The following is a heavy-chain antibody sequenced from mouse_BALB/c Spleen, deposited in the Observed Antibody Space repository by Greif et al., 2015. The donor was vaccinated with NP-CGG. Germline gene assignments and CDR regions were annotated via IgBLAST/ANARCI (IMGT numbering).Heavy chain of an antibody. CDR1: GFDLSRYW. V-gene: IGHV4-1*02. Sequence: EVKLEESGGGLVQPGGSLKLSCAASGFDLSRYWMSWVRRAPGKGLEWIGEINPDSSTINYTPSLKDKFIISRDNAKNTLYLQMSKVRSEDTALYYCARQGYYGSSAYWGQGTTLTVSS. D-gene: IGHD1-1*01. CDR3: ARQGYYGSSAY. CDR2: INPDSSTI. J-gene: IGHJ2*01.